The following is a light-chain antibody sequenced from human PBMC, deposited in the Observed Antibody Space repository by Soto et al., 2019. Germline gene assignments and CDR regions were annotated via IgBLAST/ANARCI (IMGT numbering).Light chain of an antibody. CDR3: HQRDNCHLT. J-gene: IGKJ4*01. V-gene: IGKV3-11*01. CDR1: QSVSNS. CDR2: DVS. Sequence: EIVMTQSPGTLSLSPGERVTLTCRASQSVSNSLAWFQQKPGQAPMLLIHDVSDRDHGIPARFSGSGSGADYTLPISSLEPEDYAAYFYHQRDNCHLTFGGGTNVEIK.